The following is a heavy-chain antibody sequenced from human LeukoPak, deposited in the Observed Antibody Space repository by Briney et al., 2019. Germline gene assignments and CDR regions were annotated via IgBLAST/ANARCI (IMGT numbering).Heavy chain of an antibody. J-gene: IGHJ4*02. Sequence: GGSLRLSCAASGFTFSNYGMHWVRQAPGKGLEWVAVISYDGSNKYYADSVKGRFTISRDNSKNTLYLQMNSLRAEDTAVYYCAKFRDSSSWYGYFDYWGQGTLVTVSS. CDR2: ISYDGSNK. CDR1: GFTFSNYG. D-gene: IGHD6-13*01. CDR3: AKFRDSSSWYGYFDY. V-gene: IGHV3-30*18.